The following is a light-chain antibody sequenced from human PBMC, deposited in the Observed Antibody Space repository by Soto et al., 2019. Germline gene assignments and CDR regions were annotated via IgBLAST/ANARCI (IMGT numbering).Light chain of an antibody. V-gene: IGKV3-15*01. CDR1: QTITSN. Sequence: EIVMTQSPVTLPLSPGDTATLSCRASQTITSNLAWYQQKPGQPPRLLIYGESTRATGIPARFSGSRSGTQFTLTITDLQSEDFAVYYCEQYSSWVTFGGGTQLEI. J-gene: IGKJ4*01. CDR2: GES. CDR3: EQYSSWVT.